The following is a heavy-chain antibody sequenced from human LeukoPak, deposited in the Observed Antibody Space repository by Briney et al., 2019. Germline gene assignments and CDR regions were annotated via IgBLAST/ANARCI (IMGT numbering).Heavy chain of an antibody. CDR3: ARQLGSGGIDY. D-gene: IGHD3-10*01. V-gene: IGHV5-51*01. Sequence: PGESLQISCKGSGYSFADYWIGWGRQMPGKGLEWMGITYPDDSNPRYSPSLQGQVTISADKSISTAYLQWNSLKASDTGMYYCARQLGSGGIDYWGQGTLVTVFS. J-gene: IGHJ4*02. CDR1: GYSFADYW. CDR2: TYPDDSNP.